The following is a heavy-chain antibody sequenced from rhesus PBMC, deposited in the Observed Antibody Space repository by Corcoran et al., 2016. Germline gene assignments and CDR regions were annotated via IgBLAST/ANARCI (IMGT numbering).Heavy chain of an antibody. Sequence: QVQLQESGPGLVKPSETLSLTCAVSGGSFNNSWWSWIRQPPGKGLEWVGEIDGYTGNTNHNPSRKSRVTKSKDAPTNQFSLQLSSLTDADTAIYYCARSSGWAFDYWGQGVLVTVSS. V-gene: IGHV4-80*01. CDR1: GGSFNNSW. D-gene: IGHD6-31*01. J-gene: IGHJ4*01. CDR3: ARSSGWAFDY. CDR2: IDGYTGNT.